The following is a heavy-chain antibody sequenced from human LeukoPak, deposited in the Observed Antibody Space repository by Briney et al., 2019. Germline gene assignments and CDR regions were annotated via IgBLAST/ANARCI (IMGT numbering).Heavy chain of an antibody. J-gene: IGHJ5*02. V-gene: IGHV3-21*01. CDR2: ISSSSSYL. Sequence: GGALRLSCAAYVFTFCNQSRKWVPQAPGKVLEWVSSISSSSSYLYYADSVKGRFTSSRDKRKNSLDLQMKSFRAEDTALYYCARDSGHAAWWFDPWGQATLLTVSS. CDR3: ARDSGHAAWWFDP. D-gene: IGHD1-26*01. CDR1: VFTFCNQS.